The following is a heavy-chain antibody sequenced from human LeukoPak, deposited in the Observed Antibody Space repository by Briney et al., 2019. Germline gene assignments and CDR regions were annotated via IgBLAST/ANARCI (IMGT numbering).Heavy chain of an antibody. CDR1: GFTFSSYS. J-gene: IGHJ4*02. Sequence: PGGSLRLSCAASGFTFSSYSMNWVRQAPGEGLEWVSYISSSSSTIYYADSVKGRFTISRDNAKNSLYLQMNSLRAEDTAVYYCARESWSGYPAVDYWGQGTLVTVSS. V-gene: IGHV3-48*01. CDR2: ISSSSSTI. D-gene: IGHD3-3*01. CDR3: ARESWSGYPAVDY.